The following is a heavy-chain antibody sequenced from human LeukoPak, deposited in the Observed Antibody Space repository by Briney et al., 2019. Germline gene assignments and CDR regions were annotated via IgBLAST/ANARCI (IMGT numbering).Heavy chain of an antibody. D-gene: IGHD3-22*01. CDR2: ISGSGGST. J-gene: IGHJ5*02. V-gene: IGHV3-23*01. CDR3: AKAFWDTMIVVLINNWFDP. Sequence: SCKASGGTFSTYAMSWVRQAPRKGLEWVSSISGSGGSTYYADSVKGRFAISRDNSKNTLYLQMNSLRAEDTAIYYCAKAFWDTMIVVLINNWFDPWGQGTLVTVSS. CDR1: GGTFSTYA.